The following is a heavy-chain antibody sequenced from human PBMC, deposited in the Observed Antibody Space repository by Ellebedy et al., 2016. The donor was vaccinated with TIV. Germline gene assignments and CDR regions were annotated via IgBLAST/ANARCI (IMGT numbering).Heavy chain of an antibody. V-gene: IGHV3-33*01. Sequence: GESLKISCAASGFTFSSYGMHWVRQAPGKGLEWVAVIWYDGSNKYYADSVKGRFTISRDNSKNTLYLQMNSLRAEDTAVYYCARLDTYYYDSSGYYYDYYYGMDVWGQGTTVTVSS. CDR1: GFTFSSYG. D-gene: IGHD3-22*01. CDR2: IWYDGSNK. J-gene: IGHJ6*02. CDR3: ARLDTYYYDSSGYYYDYYYGMDV.